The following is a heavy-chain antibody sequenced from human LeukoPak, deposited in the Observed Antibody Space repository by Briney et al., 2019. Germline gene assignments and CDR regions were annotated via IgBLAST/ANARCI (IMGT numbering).Heavy chain of an antibody. CDR1: GFTFSSYW. Sequence: GGSLRLSCAASGFTFSSYWMHWVRQAPGKGLVWVSRIKTDGSSTSYADSVKGRFTISRDNAKNTLYLQMNSLRAEDTAVYYCARDRAAADPPHYYYYYYMDVWGKGTTVTVSS. CDR2: IKTDGSST. J-gene: IGHJ6*03. CDR3: ARDRAAADPPHYYYYYYMDV. D-gene: IGHD6-13*01. V-gene: IGHV3-74*01.